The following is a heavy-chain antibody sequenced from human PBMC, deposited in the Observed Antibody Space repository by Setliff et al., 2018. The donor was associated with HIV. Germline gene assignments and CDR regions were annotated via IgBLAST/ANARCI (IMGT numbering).Heavy chain of an antibody. V-gene: IGHV3-48*03. J-gene: IGHJ4*02. CDR2: ISSSGSTI. D-gene: IGHD3-22*01. CDR1: GFTFSSYE. Sequence: GGSLRLSCAASGFTFSSYEMNWVRQAPGKGLEWVSYISSSGSTIYYADSVKGRFTISRDNAMNSLYLQMNSLRAEDTAVYYCARVTYYDSSPTFDYWGQGTLVTAPQ. CDR3: ARVTYYDSSPTFDY.